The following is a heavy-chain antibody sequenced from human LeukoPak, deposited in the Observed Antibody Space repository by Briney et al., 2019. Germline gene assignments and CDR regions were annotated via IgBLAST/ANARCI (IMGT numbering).Heavy chain of an antibody. V-gene: IGHV1-46*01. Sequence: GASVKVSCKASGYTFTGYYMHWVRQAPGQGLEWMGIINPSGGSTSYAQKFQGRVTMTRDMSTSTVYMELSSLRSEDTAVYYCARGIAAAGTGYYYYYYYMDVWGKGTTVTVSS. CDR1: GYTFTGYY. D-gene: IGHD6-13*01. CDR2: INPSGGST. J-gene: IGHJ6*03. CDR3: ARGIAAAGTGYYYYYYYMDV.